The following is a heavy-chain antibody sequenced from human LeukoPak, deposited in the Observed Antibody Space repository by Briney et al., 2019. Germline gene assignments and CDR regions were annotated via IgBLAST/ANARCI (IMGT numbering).Heavy chain of an antibody. V-gene: IGHV3-74*01. D-gene: IGHD3-22*01. J-gene: IGHJ4*02. CDR1: GFTFSSYW. CDR3: ARETYYYDSSGYYYGDYFDY. CDR2: INSDGSST. Sequence: GGSLRLSCAASGFTFSSYWMHWVRQAPGKGLVWVSRINSDGSSTSYADSVKGRFTISRDNAKNTPYLQMNSPRAEDTAVYYCARETYYYDSSGYYYGDYFDYWGQGTLVTVSS.